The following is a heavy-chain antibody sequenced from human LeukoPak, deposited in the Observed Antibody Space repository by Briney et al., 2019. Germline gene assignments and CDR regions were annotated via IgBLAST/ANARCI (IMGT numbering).Heavy chain of an antibody. J-gene: IGHJ4*02. V-gene: IGHV4-34*01. CDR3: ARVESMYYFDY. D-gene: IGHD1-1*01. CDR2: INHSGST. CDR1: RGSFSGYY. Sequence: KSSETLSLTCAVYRGSFSGYYWSWIRQPPGKGLEWIGEINHSGSTNYNPSLKSRVTISVDTSKNQFSLKLSSVTAADTAVYYCARVESMYYFDYWGQGTLVTVSS.